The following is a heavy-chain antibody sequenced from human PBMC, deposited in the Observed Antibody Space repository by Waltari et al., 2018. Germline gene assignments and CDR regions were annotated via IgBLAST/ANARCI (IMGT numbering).Heavy chain of an antibody. D-gene: IGHD3-3*01. Sequence: EVQLVESGGGLVKPGGSLRLSCAASGFTFSNAWMGWVRPAPGKGLEWVGRIKSKTDGGTTDYAAPVKGRFTISRDDSKNTLYLQMNSLKTEDTAVYYCISQYYDFWSGRWAFDYWGQGTLVTVSS. J-gene: IGHJ4*02. CDR1: GFTFSNAW. CDR3: ISQYYDFWSGRWAFDY. CDR2: IKSKTDGGTT. V-gene: IGHV3-15*01.